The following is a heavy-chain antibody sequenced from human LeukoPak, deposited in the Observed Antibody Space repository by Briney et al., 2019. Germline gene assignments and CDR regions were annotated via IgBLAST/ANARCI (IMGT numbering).Heavy chain of an antibody. D-gene: IGHD1-26*01. CDR2: LFYTGET. CDR3: ARTDSGRYSYFDY. Sequence: SETLSLTCIVSDGSISSSSYYWGWIRQPPGKRMEWIGNLFYTGETFYNPSLNSRVTISVDTSKSQFSQRLSSVTAADTAVYYCARTDSGRYSYFDYWGQGTLVTVSS. J-gene: IGHJ4*02. V-gene: IGHV4-39*01. CDR1: DGSISSSSYY.